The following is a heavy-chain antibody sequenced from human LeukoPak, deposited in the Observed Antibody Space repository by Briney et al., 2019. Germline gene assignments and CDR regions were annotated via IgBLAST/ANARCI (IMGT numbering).Heavy chain of an antibody. D-gene: IGHD3-22*01. Sequence: SGPALVKPTQTLTLTCTFSGFSLSTSGMRVSWIRQPPGKALEWLARIDWDDDKFYSTSLKTRLTISKDTSKNQVVLTMTNMDPVDTATYYCARMGLSSSGYYYGYWGQGTLVTVSS. V-gene: IGHV2-70*04. CDR3: ARMGLSSSGYYYGY. CDR1: GFSLSTSGMR. J-gene: IGHJ4*02. CDR2: IDWDDDK.